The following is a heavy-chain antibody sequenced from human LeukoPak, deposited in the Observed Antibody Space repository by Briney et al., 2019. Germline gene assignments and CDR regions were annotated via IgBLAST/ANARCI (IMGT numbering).Heavy chain of an antibody. Sequence: GGSLRLSCAASGFTFSSFWMYWVRHAPGKGLVWVSRINSDGGSTTYADSVKGRFTIPRDNAKNTVYLQMNSLRAEDTAVYYCAKDLGVGATYYYYGMDVWGQGTTVTVSS. CDR1: GFTFSSFW. V-gene: IGHV3-74*01. CDR2: INSDGGST. J-gene: IGHJ6*02. D-gene: IGHD1-26*01. CDR3: AKDLGVGATYYYYGMDV.